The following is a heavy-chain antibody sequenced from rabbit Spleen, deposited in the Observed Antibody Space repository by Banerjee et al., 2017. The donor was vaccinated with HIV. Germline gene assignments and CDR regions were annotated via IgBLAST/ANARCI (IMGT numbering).Heavy chain of an antibody. V-gene: IGHV1S45*01. CDR3: ARDTSSSFSSYGMDL. J-gene: IGHJ6*01. D-gene: IGHD1-1*01. CDR1: GIDFSSNYY. CDR2: IDIGSNGFT. Sequence: QQQLEESGGGLVKPGGTLTLTCKASGIDFSSNYYMCWVRQAPGKGLEWIACIDIGSNGFTYFASWAKGRFTISKTSSTTVTLQVTSLTAADTATYFCARDTSSSFSSYGMDLWGQGTLVTVS.